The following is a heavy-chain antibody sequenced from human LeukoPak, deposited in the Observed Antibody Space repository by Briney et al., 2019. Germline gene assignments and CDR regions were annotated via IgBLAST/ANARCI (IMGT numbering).Heavy chain of an antibody. CDR2: INPNTGGT. CDR3: ARDFRATGGRAIIDY. Sequence: GASVKVSCKASGYTFTGYYMHWVRQAPGQGLEWMGWINPNTGGTNYAQKFQGRVTMTRDTSISTAYMELSRLRSDDTAVYYCARDFRATGGRAIIDYWGQGSLVSVSS. CDR1: GYTFTGYY. D-gene: IGHD2-15*01. V-gene: IGHV1-2*02. J-gene: IGHJ4*02.